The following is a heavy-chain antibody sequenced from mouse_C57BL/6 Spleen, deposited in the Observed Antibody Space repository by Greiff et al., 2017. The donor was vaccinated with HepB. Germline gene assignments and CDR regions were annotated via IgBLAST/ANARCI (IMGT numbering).Heavy chain of an antibody. D-gene: IGHD1-1*01. CDR3: AREDYGSSPWFAY. V-gene: IGHV1-82*01. J-gene: IGHJ3*01. CDR2: IYPGDGDT. CDR1: GYAFSSSW. Sequence: VKLMESGPELVKPGASVKISCKASGYAFSSSWMNWVKQRPGKGLEWIGRIYPGDGDTNYNGKFKGKATLTADKSSSTAYMQLSSLTSEDSAVYFCAREDYGSSPWFAYWGQGTLVTVSA.